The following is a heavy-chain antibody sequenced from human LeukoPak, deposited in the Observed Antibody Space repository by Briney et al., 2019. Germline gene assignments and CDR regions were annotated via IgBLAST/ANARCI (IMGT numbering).Heavy chain of an antibody. CDR3: ARAYSGSYRDMDV. D-gene: IGHD1-26*01. V-gene: IGHV3-21*01. Sequence: GGSLRLSCAASGFTFSSYSMNWVRQAPGKGLEWVSSISSSSYIYYADSVKGRFTISRDNAKNSLYLQMNSLRAEDTAVYYCARAYSGSYRDMDVWGKGTTVTVSS. J-gene: IGHJ6*03. CDR2: ISSSSYI. CDR1: GFTFSSYS.